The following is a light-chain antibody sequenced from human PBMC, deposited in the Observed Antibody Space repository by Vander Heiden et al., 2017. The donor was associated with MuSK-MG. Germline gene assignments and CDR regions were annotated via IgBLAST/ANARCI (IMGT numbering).Light chain of an antibody. CDR3: CSYAGSSTVV. J-gene: IGLJ2*01. V-gene: IGLV2-23*02. CDR1: SSDVGSYNL. Sequence: QSALTQPASVSGSPGQSITISCTGTSSDVGSYNLVSWYQQPPGTAPKLMIYEVRKRPAGVANRFSGSKSGNTASLTISVRQTEDDADYYCCSYAGSSTVVFGGGTKLTVL. CDR2: EVR.